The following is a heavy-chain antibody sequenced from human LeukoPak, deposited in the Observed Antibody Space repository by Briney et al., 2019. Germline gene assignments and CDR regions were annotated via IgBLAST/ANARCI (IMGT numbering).Heavy chain of an antibody. Sequence: GGSLRLSCAASGFTFSSYSMNWVRQAPGKGLEWVSYICSSSSTIYYADSVKGRFTISRDNAKNSLYLQMNSLRAEDTAVYYCARVWGITHFDYWGQGTLVTVSS. D-gene: IGHD3-10*01. CDR2: ICSSSSTI. V-gene: IGHV3-48*04. CDR3: ARVWGITHFDY. CDR1: GFTFSSYS. J-gene: IGHJ4*02.